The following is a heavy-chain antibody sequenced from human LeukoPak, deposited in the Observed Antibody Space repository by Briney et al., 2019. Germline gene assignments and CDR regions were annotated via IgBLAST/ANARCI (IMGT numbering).Heavy chain of an antibody. CDR3: ARERRGEEYSYDH. V-gene: IGHV1-69*13. D-gene: IGHD5-18*01. CDR1: GGTFSSYA. CDR2: IIPIFGTA. J-gene: IGHJ4*02. Sequence: GASVKVSCKASGGTFSSYAISWVRQAPGQGLEWMGGIIPIFGTANYAQKFQGRVTITADESTSTAYMELSSLGSEDTAVYYCARERRGEEYSYDHWGQGTLVTVSS.